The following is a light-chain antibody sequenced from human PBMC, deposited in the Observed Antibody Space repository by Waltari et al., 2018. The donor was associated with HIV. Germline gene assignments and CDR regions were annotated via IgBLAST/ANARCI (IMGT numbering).Light chain of an antibody. J-gene: IGLJ2*01. Sequence: QSALTQPRSVSGSPGQSVTISCRGSSTDIGAYNSVSWYQQHPGQVPKLVIFDVSKRPSGVPDRFSGSKSVNTASLTISGLQAEDEADYYCCSYAGTYTWVFGGGTRLTVL. CDR1: STDIGAYNS. CDR3: CSYAGTYTWV. V-gene: IGLV2-11*01. CDR2: DVS.